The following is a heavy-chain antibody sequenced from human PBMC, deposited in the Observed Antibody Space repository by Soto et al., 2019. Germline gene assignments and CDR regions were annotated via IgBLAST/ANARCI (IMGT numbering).Heavy chain of an antibody. CDR2: IYYSGRT. Sequence: QVQLQASGPGLVKPSETLSLTCTVSGGSISSYYWSWIRQPPGKGLEWIGYIYYSGRTNYNPSLKSRITISVDPSKNQFSLKLSSVAAADTAVYYCAGGYCSSTISYVWGNWFTPWGQGTLVTVSS. CDR1: GGSISSYY. D-gene: IGHD2-2*01. V-gene: IGHV4-59*01. CDR3: AGGYCSSTISYVWGNWFTP. J-gene: IGHJ5*02.